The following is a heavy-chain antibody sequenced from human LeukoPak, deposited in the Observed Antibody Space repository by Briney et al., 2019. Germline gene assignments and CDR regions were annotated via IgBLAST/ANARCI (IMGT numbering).Heavy chain of an antibody. CDR1: GGSISSYY. V-gene: IGHV4-59*04. CDR2: IYYSGST. CDR3: AKDIGKGIVGATAIDY. D-gene: IGHD1-26*01. J-gene: IGHJ4*02. Sequence: SETLSLTCTVSGGSISSYYWSWIRQPPGKGLECIGYIYYSGSTYYNPSLKSRVTISVDTSKNQFSLKLSSVTAADTALYYCAKDIGKGIVGATAIDYWGQGTLLTVSS.